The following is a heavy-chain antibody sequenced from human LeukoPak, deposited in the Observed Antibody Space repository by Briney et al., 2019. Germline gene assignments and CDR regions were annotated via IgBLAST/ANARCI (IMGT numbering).Heavy chain of an antibody. Sequence: GASVKVSCKASGYTITGYYMHWVRQAPGQGLEWMGRINPNSGGTNYAQKFQGRVTMTRDTSISTAYMELSRLRSDDTAVYYCARDAGYSYGYDYWGQGTLVTVSS. V-gene: IGHV1-2*06. CDR2: INPNSGGT. D-gene: IGHD5-18*01. J-gene: IGHJ4*02. CDR1: GYTITGYY. CDR3: ARDAGYSYGYDY.